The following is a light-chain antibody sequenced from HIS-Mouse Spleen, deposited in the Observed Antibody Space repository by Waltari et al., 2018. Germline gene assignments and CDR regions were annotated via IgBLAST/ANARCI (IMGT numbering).Light chain of an antibody. Sequence: QSALTQPASVSGSPGQSLTISCTGTRSDVGGYNYLSWYQQHPGKAPKLMIYDVSNRPSGVSNRFSGSKSGNTASLTISGLQAEDEADYYCSSYTSSSTEVFGGGTKLTVL. CDR1: RSDVGGYNY. CDR3: SSYTSSSTEV. V-gene: IGLV2-14*03. CDR2: DVS. J-gene: IGLJ2*01.